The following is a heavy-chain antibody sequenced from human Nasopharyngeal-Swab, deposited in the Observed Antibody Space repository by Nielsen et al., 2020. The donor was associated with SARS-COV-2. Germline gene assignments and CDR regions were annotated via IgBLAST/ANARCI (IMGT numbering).Heavy chain of an antibody. J-gene: IGHJ4*02. CDR3: AKVGFRSITGTSPLEY. D-gene: IGHD1-20*01. CDR1: GFTFSSYA. V-gene: IGHV3-23*01. CDR2: ISGSGGST. Sequence: GGSLRLSCAPSGFTFSSYAMSWVRQAPGKGLEWVSAISGSGGSTYYADSVKGRFTISRDNSKNTLYLQMNSLRAEDTAVYYCAKVGFRSITGTSPLEYWGQGTLVTVSS.